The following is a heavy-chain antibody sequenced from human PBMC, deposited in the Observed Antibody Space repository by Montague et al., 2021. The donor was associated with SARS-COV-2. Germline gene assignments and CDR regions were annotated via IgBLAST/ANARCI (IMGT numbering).Heavy chain of an antibody. J-gene: IGHJ4*02. D-gene: IGHD3-9*01. CDR1: GFTFSSYA. V-gene: IGHV3-23*01. CDR2: ISGSGGST. CDR3: AKDLYYDILTGHYLEGWAFDY. Sequence: SLRLSCAASGFTFSSYAMSWVRQAPGKGLEWVSAISGSGGSTYYADSVKGRFTISRDNSKNTLYLQMNSLRAEDTAVYYCAKDLYYDILTGHYLEGWAFDYWGQGTLVTVSS.